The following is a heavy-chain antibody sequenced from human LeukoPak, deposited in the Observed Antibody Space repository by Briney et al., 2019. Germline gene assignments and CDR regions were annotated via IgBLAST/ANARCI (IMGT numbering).Heavy chain of an antibody. CDR2: IKSDGSGV. J-gene: IGHJ6*04. Sequence: GGSLRLSCAVSGFPFSNSWMYWVRQAPGKGLEGVANIKSDGSGVSYVDSVKGRFIISRDNARNSLYLQMNSLRVEDTAVYFCAGGNSMDVWGKGTAVTVSS. V-gene: IGHV3-7*03. D-gene: IGHD1/OR15-1a*01. CDR1: GFPFSNSW. CDR3: AGGNSMDV.